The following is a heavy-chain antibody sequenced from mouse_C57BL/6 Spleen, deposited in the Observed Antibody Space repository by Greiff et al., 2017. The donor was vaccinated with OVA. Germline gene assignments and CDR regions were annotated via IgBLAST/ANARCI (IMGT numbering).Heavy chain of an antibody. CDR3: ARFYYYGSSPFAY. CDR2: IDPSDSYN. J-gene: IGHJ3*01. Sequence: VQLQQPGAELVKPGASVKLSCKASGYTFTSYWMQWVKQRPGQGLEWIGEIDPSDSYNNYNQKFKGKATLTVDTSSSTAYMQLSSLTSEDSAVYYCARFYYYGSSPFAYWGQGTLGTVSA. D-gene: IGHD1-1*01. CDR1: GYTFTSYW. V-gene: IGHV1-50*01.